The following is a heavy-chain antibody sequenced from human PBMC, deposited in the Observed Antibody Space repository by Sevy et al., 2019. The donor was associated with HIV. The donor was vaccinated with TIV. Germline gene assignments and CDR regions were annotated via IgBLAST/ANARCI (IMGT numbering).Heavy chain of an antibody. CDR3: ARVKDDSSGYRFDY. Sequence: GGSLRLSCAASGFTFSSYWMSWVRQAPGKGLEWVANIKQDGSEKYYVDSVKGRFTISRDNAKNSLYLQMNSLRADDTAVYYCARVKDDSSGYRFDYWGQGTLVTVSS. CDR2: IKQDGSEK. V-gene: IGHV3-7*01. CDR1: GFTFSSYW. J-gene: IGHJ4*02. D-gene: IGHD3-22*01.